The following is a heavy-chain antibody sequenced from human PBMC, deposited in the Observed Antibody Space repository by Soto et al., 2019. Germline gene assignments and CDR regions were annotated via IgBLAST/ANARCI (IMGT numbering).Heavy chain of an antibody. CDR1: GSSISSGGYY. J-gene: IGHJ5*02. V-gene: IGHV4-31*03. CDR3: ARAQLREYYDSSGYANWFDP. Sequence: PSETLSPTYTVSGSSISSGGYYWSRIRQNPGKGLEWIGNIYYSGSTYYNPSVKSRVTISVDTAKNQFSLKLISVTAADTAVYYCARAQLREYYDSSGYANWFDPWGQGTLVTVSS. D-gene: IGHD3-22*01. CDR2: IYYSGST.